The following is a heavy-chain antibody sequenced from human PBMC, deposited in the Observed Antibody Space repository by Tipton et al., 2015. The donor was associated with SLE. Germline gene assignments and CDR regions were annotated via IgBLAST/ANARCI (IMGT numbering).Heavy chain of an antibody. J-gene: IGHJ2*01. CDR2: ISYDGTNK. CDR1: GFSFSGYG. CDR3: ARDGAYWAVAGRDWYFDL. Sequence: RSLRLSCAASGFSFSGYGMHWVRQAPGKGLEWVAGISYDGTNKYYADSVKGRFTISRDNSKNTLYLQMNSLRAEDTAMYYCARDGAYWAVAGRDWYFDLWGRGTLVTVSS. V-gene: IGHV3-30*03. D-gene: IGHD6-19*01.